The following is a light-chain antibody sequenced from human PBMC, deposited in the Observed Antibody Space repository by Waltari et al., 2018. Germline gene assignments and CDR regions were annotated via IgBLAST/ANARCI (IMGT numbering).Light chain of an antibody. CDR2: DAS. Sequence: EIVLTQSPAPLSLSPGERATLSCRASQSVGTSLAWYQHIPGQAPRLLIYDASNRASDISPRFSGSGSGTDFSLTISGLDPEDYAVYYCQQGVTFGGGTRVEIK. J-gene: IGKJ4*01. CDR1: QSVGTS. V-gene: IGKV3-11*01. CDR3: QQGVT.